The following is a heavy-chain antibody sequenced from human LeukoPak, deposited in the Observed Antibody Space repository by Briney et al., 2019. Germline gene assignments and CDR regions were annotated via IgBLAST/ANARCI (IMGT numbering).Heavy chain of an antibody. V-gene: IGHV3-30*04. CDR1: GFTFSNYA. D-gene: IGHD4-17*01. CDR3: ARQKITVTVSLDS. Sequence: PGGSLRLSCAASGFTFSNYAIHWVRQAPGKGLEWVAVISYDGKNKFYADSVTGRFTISRDNAQKTLYLQMNSLRPEDTAVYLCARQKITVTVSLDSWGQGTLVTVSS. J-gene: IGHJ5*01. CDR2: ISYDGKNK.